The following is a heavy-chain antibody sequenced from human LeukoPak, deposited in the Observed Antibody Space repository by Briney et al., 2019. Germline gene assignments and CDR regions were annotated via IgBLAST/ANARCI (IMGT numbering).Heavy chain of an antibody. CDR3: AKTAVAGTKYYFDY. Sequence: GGSLRLSCVASEFAFSRHAMHWVRQAPGKGLEWVSAISGSGGSTYYADSVKGRFTISRDNSKNTLYLQMNSLRAEDTAVYYCAKTAVAGTKYYFDYWGQGTLVTVSS. CDR2: ISGSGGST. CDR1: EFAFSRHA. J-gene: IGHJ4*02. V-gene: IGHV3-23*01. D-gene: IGHD6-19*01.